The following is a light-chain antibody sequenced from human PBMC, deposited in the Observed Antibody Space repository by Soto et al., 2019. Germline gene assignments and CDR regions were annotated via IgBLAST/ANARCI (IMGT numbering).Light chain of an antibody. CDR2: EVS. CDR3: TSYTSSSTLDV. CDR1: SSDVGGYNY. V-gene: IGLV2-14*01. Sequence: LTQPASVSGSPGQSITISCTGTSSDVGGYNYVSWYQQHPCKAPKLIIYEVSNRPTGVSNRFSGSKSGHTASLTISGLQSEDEADYFCTSYTSSSTLDVFGTGTKVTVL. J-gene: IGLJ1*01.